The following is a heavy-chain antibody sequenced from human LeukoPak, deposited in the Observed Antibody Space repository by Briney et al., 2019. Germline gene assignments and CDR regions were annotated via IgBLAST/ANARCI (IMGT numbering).Heavy chain of an antibody. Sequence: PSETLPLTCNVSGGSISSSSYFWDWIRQPPGKGLEWIGSIYYSGSTYYNPSLKSRVTISVDTSKNQFSLKLSSVTAADTAVYYWARFSRKSGSWYRDGFDIWGQGTMVTVSS. CDR2: IYYSGST. J-gene: IGHJ3*02. CDR1: GGSISSSSYF. V-gene: IGHV4-39*01. CDR3: ARFSRKSGSWYRDGFDI. D-gene: IGHD2-15*01.